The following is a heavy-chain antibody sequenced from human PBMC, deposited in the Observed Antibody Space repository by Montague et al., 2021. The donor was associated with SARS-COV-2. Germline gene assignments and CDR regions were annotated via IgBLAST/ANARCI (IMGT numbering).Heavy chain of an antibody. CDR3: ARGVVAAPPMVGY. J-gene: IGHJ4*02. CDR1: GEPISGFF. D-gene: IGHD2-15*01. Sequence: SETLSLTCSVSGEPISGFFWNWIRQPAGKGLEWIGRIYASGGTDYNPSLESRVTMSVDTSKNQFSLKVNSVTAADTAMYYCARGVVAAPPMVGYWGRGTLVTVSS. V-gene: IGHV4-4*07. CDR2: IYASGGT.